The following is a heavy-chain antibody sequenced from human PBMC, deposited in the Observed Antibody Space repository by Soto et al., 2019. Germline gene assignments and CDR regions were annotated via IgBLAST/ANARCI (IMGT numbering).Heavy chain of an antibody. D-gene: IGHD6-19*01. Sequence: QVQLVQSGAEVKKPGSSVKVSCEASGGTFSSDAISWVRQAPGQGLEWMGGIIPMFGTASYAQKFQGRVTIXXEESTNTGYMELSSLRSEEPAVYYCARGRWPSSGWFGLLDYWGQGTLVTVSS. J-gene: IGHJ4*02. CDR3: ARGRWPSSGWFGLLDY. CDR1: GGTFSSDA. V-gene: IGHV1-69*05. CDR2: IIPMFGTA.